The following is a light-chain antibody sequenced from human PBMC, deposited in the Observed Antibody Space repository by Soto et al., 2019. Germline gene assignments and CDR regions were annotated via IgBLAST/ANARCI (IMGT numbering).Light chain of an antibody. CDR1: QNIGNS. CDR2: KAS. Sequence: DIQMTQSPSSLSASVGDRVTITCRASQNIGNSLNWYQQKPGKAPTALIYKASTMQGGVPSRFSGSGSGTDFTLTISSLQPEDSATYYCQQSYSSLVYTFGPGTKVDIK. J-gene: IGKJ2*01. V-gene: IGKV1-39*01. CDR3: QQSYSSLVYT.